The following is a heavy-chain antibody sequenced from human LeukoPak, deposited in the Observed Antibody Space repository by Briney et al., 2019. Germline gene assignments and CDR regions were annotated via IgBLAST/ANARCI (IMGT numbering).Heavy chain of an antibody. V-gene: IGHV4-34*01. CDR2: INHSGST. D-gene: IGHD3-10*01. CDR1: GGSFSGYY. J-gene: IGHJ4*02. CDR3: ARGLQRITMVRGVSPFDY. Sequence: SETLSLTCAVYGGSFSGYYWSWIRQPPGKGLEWIGEINHSGSTNYNPSLKSRVTIPVDTSKNQFSLKLSSVTAADTAVYYCARGLQRITMVRGVSPFDYWGQGTLVTVSS.